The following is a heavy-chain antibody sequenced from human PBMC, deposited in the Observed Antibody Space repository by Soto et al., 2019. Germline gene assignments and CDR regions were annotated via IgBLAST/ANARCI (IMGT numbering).Heavy chain of an antibody. CDR2: INSISGYI. Sequence: EVQLAESGGGLVKPGGSLRLSCAASGFTFSTYTMNWVRQAPGKGLEWVSSINSISGYIYYADSVKGRFTISRDNAKNSLYLQMNSLRAEDTAVYYCARDRESLSYWGQGTLVTVSS. CDR1: GFTFSTYT. CDR3: ARDRESLSY. V-gene: IGHV3-21*01. J-gene: IGHJ4*02.